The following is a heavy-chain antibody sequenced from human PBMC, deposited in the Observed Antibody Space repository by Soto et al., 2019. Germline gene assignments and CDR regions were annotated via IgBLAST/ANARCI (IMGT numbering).Heavy chain of an antibody. CDR1: GFTFSSYA. CDR3: ARDGNHDYHMPHIGYFDY. V-gene: IGHV3-30-3*01. J-gene: IGHJ4*02. CDR2: ISYDGSNN. D-gene: IGHD1-1*01. Sequence: LRLSCAASGFTFSSYAMHWVRQAPGKGLEWVAVISYDGSNNYYADSVKGRFTISRDNSKNTLYLQMNSLRAEDTAVYYCARDGNHDYHMPHIGYFDYWGQGTLVTVSS.